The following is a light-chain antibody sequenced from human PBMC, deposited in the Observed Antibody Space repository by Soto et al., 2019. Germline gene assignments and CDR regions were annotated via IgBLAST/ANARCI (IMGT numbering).Light chain of an antibody. V-gene: IGKV1-5*01. CDR1: EDINDW. CDR3: QQYNSHSKT. CDR2: DAS. Sequence: GDRVTITCRASEDINDWLAWYQQKPGNAPKFLIYDASTLQSGVPSRFSGSVSGTEFTLTISSLQPDDFATFYCQQYNSHSKTFGQGTKVDIK. J-gene: IGKJ1*01.